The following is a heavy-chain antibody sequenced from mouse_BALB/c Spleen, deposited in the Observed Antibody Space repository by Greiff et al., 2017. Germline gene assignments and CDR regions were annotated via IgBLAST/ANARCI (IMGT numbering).Heavy chain of an antibody. V-gene: IGHV1S127*01. D-gene: IGHD1-1*01. Sequence: VQLQQSGPQLVRPGASVKISCKASGYSFTSYWMHWVKQRPGQGLEWIGMIDPSDSETRLNQKFKDKATLTVDKSSSTAYMQLSSPTSEDSAVYYGARSGTTVVAPNYAMDDWGQGTSVTVSS. CDR2: IDPSDSET. CDR1: GYSFTSYW. CDR3: ARSGTTVVAPNYAMDD. J-gene: IGHJ4*01.